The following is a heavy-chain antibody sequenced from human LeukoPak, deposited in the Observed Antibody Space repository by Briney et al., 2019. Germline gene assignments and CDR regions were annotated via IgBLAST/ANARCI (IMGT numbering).Heavy chain of an antibody. V-gene: IGHV4-34*01. J-gene: IGHJ4*02. CDR1: GGSFSGYY. CDR2: INHSGST. CDR3: ARGSHDSSGYYYFDY. Sequence: SETLSLTCAVYGGSFSGYYWSWIRQPPGKGLEWIGEINHSGSTNYNPSLKSRVAISVDTSKNQFSLKLSSVTAADTAVYYCARGSHDSSGYYYFDYWGQGTLVTVSS. D-gene: IGHD3-22*01.